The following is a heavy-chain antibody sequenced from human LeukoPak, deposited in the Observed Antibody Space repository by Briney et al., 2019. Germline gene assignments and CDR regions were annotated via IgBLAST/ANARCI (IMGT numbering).Heavy chain of an antibody. J-gene: IGHJ4*02. CDR1: GYTFSNYW. V-gene: IGHV5-51*01. D-gene: IGHD6-6*01. Sequence: GESLRISCRGSGYTFSNYWIGWVRQVPGQGLEWLGIIFPGDSDTRYSPSFQGQVTISVDKSISTAYLQWGSLKASDTAMYYCAREGRSSSPMDYWGQGTLVTVSS. CDR3: AREGRSSSPMDY. CDR2: IFPGDSDT.